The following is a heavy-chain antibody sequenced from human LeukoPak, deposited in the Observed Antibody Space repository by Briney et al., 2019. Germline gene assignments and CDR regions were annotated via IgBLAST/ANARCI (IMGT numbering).Heavy chain of an antibody. CDR3: ARAGGYSGYDQNGYYFDY. D-gene: IGHD5-12*01. V-gene: IGHV4-59*08. CDR1: GGSLSSYY. J-gene: IGHJ4*02. CDR2: IYYSGST. Sequence: SETLSLTCTVSGGSLSSYYWSWIRHPPGKGLEWIGYIYYSGSTNYNPSLKSRVTISVDTSKNQFSLKLSSVTAADTAVYYCARAGGYSGYDQNGYYFDYWGQGTLVTVSS.